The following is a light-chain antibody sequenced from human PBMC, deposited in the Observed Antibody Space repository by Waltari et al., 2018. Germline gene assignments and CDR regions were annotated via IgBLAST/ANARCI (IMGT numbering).Light chain of an antibody. CDR3: QQYNVWPRT. CDR1: QGVSSS. Sequence: EIVMTQSPATLSVSPGERATLSCRASQGVSSSLAWYQEKPGQAPRLLIYGASTRATGIPGRISGSGSGAEFTLTISSLQSEDSAVYYCQQYNVWPRTFGQGTKLEVK. CDR2: GAS. J-gene: IGKJ1*01. V-gene: IGKV3-15*01.